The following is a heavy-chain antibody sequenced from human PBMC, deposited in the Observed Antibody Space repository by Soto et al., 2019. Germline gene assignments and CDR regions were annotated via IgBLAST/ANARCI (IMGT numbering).Heavy chain of an antibody. V-gene: IGHV5-10-1*01. J-gene: IGHJ6*02. D-gene: IGHD3-3*01. Sequence: PGESLKISCKGSGYSFTSYWISWVRQMPGKGLEWMGRIDPSDSYTNYSPSFQGHVTISADKSISTAYLQWSSLKASDTAMYYCATNDFWSGYYTPIYYYYGMDVWGQGTTVTVSS. CDR1: GYSFTSYW. CDR2: IDPSDSYT. CDR3: ATNDFWSGYYTPIYYYYGMDV.